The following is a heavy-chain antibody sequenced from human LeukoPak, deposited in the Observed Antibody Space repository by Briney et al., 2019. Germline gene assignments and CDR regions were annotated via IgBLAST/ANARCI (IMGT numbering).Heavy chain of an antibody. CDR1: GYTFTSYY. D-gene: IGHD6-19*01. Sequence: ASVKVSCKASGYTFTSYYMHWVRQAPAQGLEWMGIINPSGGSTSYAQQFQGRVTMTRDMSTSTVYMELSSLRSEDTAVYYCARALYSSGWYFDDAFDIWGQGTMVTVSS. CDR3: ARALYSSGWYFDDAFDI. J-gene: IGHJ3*02. CDR2: INPSGGST. V-gene: IGHV1-46*01.